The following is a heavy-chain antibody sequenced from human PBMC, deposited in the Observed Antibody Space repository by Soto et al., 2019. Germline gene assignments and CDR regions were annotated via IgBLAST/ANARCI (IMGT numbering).Heavy chain of an antibody. D-gene: IGHD3-10*01. V-gene: IGHV1-46*01. CDR2: INPSGGST. CDR1: GCTFTSYY. J-gene: IGHJ6*02. Sequence: QVQLVQSGAEVKKPGASVKVSCKASGCTFTSYYIHCVRQAPGQGLEWMGVINPSGGSTSYAQKFQGRVTMTRDTSTSTVYMELSSLRSEDTAVYYCARVRGGELYDGMDVWGQGTTVTVSS. CDR3: ARVRGGELYDGMDV.